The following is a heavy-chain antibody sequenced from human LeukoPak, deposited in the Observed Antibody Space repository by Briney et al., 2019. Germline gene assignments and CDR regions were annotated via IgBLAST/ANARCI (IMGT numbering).Heavy chain of an antibody. D-gene: IGHD3-22*01. CDR1: GFTFDDYA. CDR2: ISGDGGST. CDR3: AKDIRYYYDSSGKDAFDI. V-gene: IGHV3-43*02. Sequence: GGSLRLSCAASGFTFDDYAMHWVRQAPGKGLEWVSLISGDGGSTYYADSVKGRFTISRGNSKNYLYLQMNSLRTEDTALYYCAKDIRYYYDSSGKDAFDIWGQGTMVTVSS. J-gene: IGHJ3*02.